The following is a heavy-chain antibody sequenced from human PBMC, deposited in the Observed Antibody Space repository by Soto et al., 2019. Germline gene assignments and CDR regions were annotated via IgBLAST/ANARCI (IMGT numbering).Heavy chain of an antibody. D-gene: IGHD3-9*01. CDR3: ARDRYDILTGYSYFDY. J-gene: IGHJ4*02. Sequence: EVQLVESGGGLVQPGGSLRLSCAASGFTFSSYSMNWVRQAPGKGLEWVSYISSSSSTIYYADSVKGRFTISRDNAKNSLYLQMNSLGDEDTAVYYCARDRYDILTGYSYFDYWGQGTLVTVSS. V-gene: IGHV3-48*02. CDR1: GFTFSSYS. CDR2: ISSSSSTI.